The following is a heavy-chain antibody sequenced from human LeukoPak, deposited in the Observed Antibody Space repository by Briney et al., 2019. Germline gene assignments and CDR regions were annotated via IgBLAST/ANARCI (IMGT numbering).Heavy chain of an antibody. V-gene: IGHV3-15*01. CDR2: IKSKIDGGATDYSGTI. J-gene: IGHJ4*02. Sequence: SPGGSLRLSCAASGFTFSNAWMSWVRQAPGKGLEWVGRIKSKIDGGATDYSGTIDYAAPVKGRFTISRDDSKNTLYLQMNSLKTEDTAVYYCTTDFRYCSSTSCYGANRSVQTDWGQGTLVTVSS. CDR1: GFTFSNAW. D-gene: IGHD2-2*01. CDR3: TTDFRYCSSTSCYGANRSVQTD.